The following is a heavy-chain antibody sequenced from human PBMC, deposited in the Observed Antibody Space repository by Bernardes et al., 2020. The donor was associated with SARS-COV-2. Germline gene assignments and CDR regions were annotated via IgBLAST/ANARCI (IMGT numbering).Heavy chain of an antibody. V-gene: IGHV1-2*02. CDR1: GYTFPDYY. CDR3: ARVGSGTYPPDFDY. J-gene: IGHJ4*02. CDR2: INPNSGGT. Sequence: ASVKVSCTASGYTFPDYYMSLVRQAPGQGLEWIGWINPNSGGTNYAQKFQGRVTMTCDTSISTAYMDLSRLRSDDTAVYYCARVGSGTYPPDFDYWGQGTLVTVSS. D-gene: IGHD3-3*01.